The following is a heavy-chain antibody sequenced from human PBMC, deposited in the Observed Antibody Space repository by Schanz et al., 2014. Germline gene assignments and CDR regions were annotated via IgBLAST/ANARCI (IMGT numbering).Heavy chain of an antibody. CDR3: AKGPYYYYYMDV. CDR1: GFTFDKYA. CDR2: ISWNSGTI. J-gene: IGHJ6*03. V-gene: IGHV3-9*01. Sequence: EVHLVESGGGLVQPGKSLRLSCAASGFTFDKYAMHWVRQAPGKGLEWVSVISWNSGTIGYADSVKGRFTISRDNAKNSLYLQMNSLRAEDTAVYYCAKGPYYYYYMDVWGNGTTVTVSS.